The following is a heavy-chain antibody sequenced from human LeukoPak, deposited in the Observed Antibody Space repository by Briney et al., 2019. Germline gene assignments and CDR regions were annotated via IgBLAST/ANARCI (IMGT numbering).Heavy chain of an antibody. CDR1: GFTFTSDA. J-gene: IGHJ5*02. CDR3: AKCSASAYTTGWCNWIDP. Sequence: GGSLRLSCVASGFTFTSDAMNWVRQAPGKGLEWVSSTVSRGTTQYADSVKGRFTVSRDTSKNTLYLQMNSLRADDTAVYYCAKCSASAYTTGWCNWIDPWGQGTLVTVSS. V-gene: IGHV3-23*01. D-gene: IGHD6-19*01. CDR2: TVSRGTT.